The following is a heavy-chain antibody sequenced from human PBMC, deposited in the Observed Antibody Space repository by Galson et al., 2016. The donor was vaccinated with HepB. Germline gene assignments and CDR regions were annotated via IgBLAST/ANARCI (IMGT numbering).Heavy chain of an antibody. Sequence: SLRLSCAASGSTFNSYSMNWVRQAPGKGLEWVSYISSSSSAIYYADSVKGRFTISRDNAKNSLYLQMNSLRAEDTAVYYCARGGSGSHTNQHYCYYYSLDVWGRGATVTVSS. CDR2: ISSSSSAI. V-gene: IGHV3-48*01. D-gene: IGHD3-10*01. CDR3: ARGGSGSHTNQHYCYYYSLDV. CDR1: GSTFNSYS. J-gene: IGHJ6*02.